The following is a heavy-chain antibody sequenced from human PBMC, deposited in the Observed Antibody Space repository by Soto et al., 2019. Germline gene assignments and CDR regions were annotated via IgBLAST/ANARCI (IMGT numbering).Heavy chain of an antibody. J-gene: IGHJ6*02. CDR3: ARYIAVAAVLGYYYGMDV. CDR1: GYTFTSYY. CDR2: INPSGGST. V-gene: IGHV1-46*01. D-gene: IGHD6-19*01. Sequence: ASVKVSCKASGYTFTSYYMHWVRQAPGQGLEWMGIINPSGGSTSYAQKFQGRVTMTRDMSTSTVYMELSSLRSEDTAVYYCARYIAVAAVLGYYYGMDVWGQGTTVTVSS.